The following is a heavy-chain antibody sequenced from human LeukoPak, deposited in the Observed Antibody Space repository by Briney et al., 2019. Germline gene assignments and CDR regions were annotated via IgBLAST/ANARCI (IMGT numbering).Heavy chain of an antibody. CDR2: INSDGSRT. CDR1: GFTFSRYW. J-gene: IGHJ4*02. CDR3: ARSINPDY. Sequence: PGGSLRLSCAASGFTFSRYWMHWFRQAPGKGLVWVSRINSDGSRTTYADSVKGRFTISRDNAKNTLYMQVSSLRAEDTAVYYCARSINPDYWGQGTLVTVSS. V-gene: IGHV3-74*01. D-gene: IGHD5-24*01.